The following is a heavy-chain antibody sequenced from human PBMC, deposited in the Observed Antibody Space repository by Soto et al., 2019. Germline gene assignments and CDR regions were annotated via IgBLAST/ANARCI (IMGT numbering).Heavy chain of an antibody. Sequence: ASVKVSCKVSGYTLTELSMHWVRQAPGKGLEWMGGFDPEDGETIYAQKFQGRVTMTEDTSTDTAYMELSSLRSEDTAVYYCATDRYSSSSGPVWFDPWGQGTLVTVSS. D-gene: IGHD6-6*01. J-gene: IGHJ5*02. CDR3: ATDRYSSSSGPVWFDP. CDR1: GYTLTELS. V-gene: IGHV1-24*01. CDR2: FDPEDGET.